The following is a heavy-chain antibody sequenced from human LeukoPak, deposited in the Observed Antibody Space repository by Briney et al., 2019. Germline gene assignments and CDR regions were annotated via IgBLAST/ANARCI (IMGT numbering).Heavy chain of an antibody. V-gene: IGHV3-23*01. CDR3: AKATWGGSGSYFDH. D-gene: IGHD1-26*01. CDR1: GFTFSSYA. CDR2: ISDSGGNT. Sequence: GGSLRLSCAASGFTFSSYAMTWVRQAPGKGLEWVSGISDSGGNTYYADSVKGRFTISRDNPKNTLYLQMNSLRAEDTAVYYCAKATWGGSGSYFDHWGQGTLVTVSS. J-gene: IGHJ4*02.